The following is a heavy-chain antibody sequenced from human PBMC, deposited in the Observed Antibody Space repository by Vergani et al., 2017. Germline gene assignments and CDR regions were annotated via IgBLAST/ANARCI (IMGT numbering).Heavy chain of an antibody. V-gene: IGHV4-38-2*01. CDR2: IYHSGST. D-gene: IGHD3-3*01. J-gene: IGHJ3*02. CDR3: ARLRDFWGGYYTGSDAFDI. CDR1: GYSISSGYY. Sequence: QVQLQESGPGLVKPSETLSLTCAVSGYSISSGYYWGWIRQPPGKGLEWIGSIYHSGSTYYNPSLKSRVTISVDTSKNQFYLKLSSVTAADTAVYYCARLRDFWGGYYTGSDAFDIWGQGTMVTVSS.